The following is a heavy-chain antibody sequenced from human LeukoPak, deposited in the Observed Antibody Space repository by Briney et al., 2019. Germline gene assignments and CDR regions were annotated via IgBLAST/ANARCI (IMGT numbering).Heavy chain of an antibody. CDR3: ARADPYSSSGFDY. CDR2: ISSSGSTI. J-gene: IGHJ4*02. D-gene: IGHD6-13*01. V-gene: IGHV3-48*03. Sequence: GGSLRLSCAASGFNFRSYEMNWVRQAPGKGLEWVSFISSSGSTIYYADSVEGRFTISRDNAKNSLDLRMNSLRAEDTAVYYCARADPYSSSGFDYWGQGTLVTVSS. CDR1: GFNFRSYE.